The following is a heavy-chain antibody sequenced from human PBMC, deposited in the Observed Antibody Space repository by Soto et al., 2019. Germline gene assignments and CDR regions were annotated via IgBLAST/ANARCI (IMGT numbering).Heavy chain of an antibody. CDR2: INAGNGNT. Sequence: SSVKVSCKASGYTFTSSAMHWVRHAPGQRLEWMGWINAGNGNTKYSQKFQGRVTITRDTSASTAYMELSSLRSEDTAVYYCARDRASGISEPPDAFDIWGQGTMVT. CDR1: GYTFTSSA. D-gene: IGHD1-1*01. J-gene: IGHJ3*02. CDR3: ARDRASGISEPPDAFDI. V-gene: IGHV1-3*01.